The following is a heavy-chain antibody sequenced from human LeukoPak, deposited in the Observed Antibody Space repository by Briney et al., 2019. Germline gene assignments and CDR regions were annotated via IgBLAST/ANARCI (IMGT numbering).Heavy chain of an antibody. Sequence: GGSLRLSCAASGFTFTTYGMHWVRQALGKGLEWVAFIQNDEIDKFYADSVKGRFTISRDNSKNTLYLQMNSLRAEDTAVYYCAKDEISCGGDCYPLHFDYWGQGTLVTVSS. J-gene: IGHJ4*02. CDR1: GFTFTTYG. D-gene: IGHD2-21*02. CDR2: IQNDEIDK. CDR3: AKDEISCGGDCYPLHFDY. V-gene: IGHV3-30*02.